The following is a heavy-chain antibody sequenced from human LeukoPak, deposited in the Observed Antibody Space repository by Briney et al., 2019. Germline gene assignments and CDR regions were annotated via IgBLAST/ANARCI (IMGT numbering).Heavy chain of an antibody. D-gene: IGHD5-24*01. CDR1: GFTFVSNG. CDR2: ISPNGVIT. CDR3: AKDDAWLQYGN. Sequence: LRPSRAAAGFTFVSNGMNSASQPPRNWSEWGSGISPNGVITYYADSVKGRFTISRDNSKGTVYLKMNSLSPEDTAVYYCAKDDAWLQYGNWGRGTLVTVSS. J-gene: IGHJ4*02. V-gene: IGHV3-23*01.